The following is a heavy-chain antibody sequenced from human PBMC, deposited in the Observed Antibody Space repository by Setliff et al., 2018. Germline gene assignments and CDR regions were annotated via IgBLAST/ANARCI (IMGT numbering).Heavy chain of an antibody. Sequence: PSETLSLTCAVYGGSFSGFYWSWIRQPPGKGLEWIGEINHSRSTYYNPSLKSRATISIDTSKNQFSLKLNSVTAADTAVYYCGRSEAYNWFDPWGQGTLVTVSS. CDR3: GRSEAYNWFDP. J-gene: IGHJ5*02. V-gene: IGHV4-34*01. CDR1: GGSFSGFY. CDR2: INHSRST.